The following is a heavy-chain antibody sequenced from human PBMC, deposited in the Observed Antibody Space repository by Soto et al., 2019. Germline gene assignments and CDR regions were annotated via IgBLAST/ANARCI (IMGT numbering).Heavy chain of an antibody. J-gene: IGHJ4*02. V-gene: IGHV3-7*01. CDR1: GFTFSNYW. D-gene: IGHD1-1*01. Sequence: EVQLVESGGGLVQPGGSLRLSCAASGFTFSNYWMTWVRQAPGKGLEWVASINQNGGAMHYVDSVKGRFTVSRDNAKNSLYLQVNSLRAEDTAVFYCARVWNAGRFDYWGQGTLVTVSS. CDR3: ARVWNAGRFDY. CDR2: INQNGGAM.